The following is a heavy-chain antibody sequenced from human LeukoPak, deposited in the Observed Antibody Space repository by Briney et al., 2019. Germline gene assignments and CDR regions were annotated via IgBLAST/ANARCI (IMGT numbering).Heavy chain of an antibody. J-gene: IGHJ3*02. Sequence: VASVKVSCKASGYTFTRYAMNWVRQAPGQGLEWMGWISTNTGNPTYAQAFTGRFVFSLDTSVSTAYLQISSLKAEDTAVYYCAREVATIREDAFDIWGQGTMVTVSS. CDR2: ISTNTGNP. V-gene: IGHV7-4-1*02. CDR1: GYTFTRYA. D-gene: IGHD5-12*01. CDR3: AREVATIREDAFDI.